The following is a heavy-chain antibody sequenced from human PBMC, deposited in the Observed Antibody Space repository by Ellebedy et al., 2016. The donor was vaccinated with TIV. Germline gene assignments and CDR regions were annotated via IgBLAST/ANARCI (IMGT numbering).Heavy chain of an antibody. D-gene: IGHD6-19*01. CDR2: IYLDYSDI. J-gene: IGHJ4*02. V-gene: IGHV5-51*01. CDR3: ATTAEYSSAYFFDN. CDR1: GYSFDTYW. Sequence: PGGSLRLSCKVSGYSFDTYWIGWVRQLPGQGLEWMGIIYLDYSDIRYSPSFQGQVTISADKSISTAYLHWSGLKASDSAMYHCATTAEYSSAYFFDNWGQGTLVTVSS.